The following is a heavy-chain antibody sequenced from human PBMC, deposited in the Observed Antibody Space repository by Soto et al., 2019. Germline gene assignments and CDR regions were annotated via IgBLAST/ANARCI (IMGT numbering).Heavy chain of an antibody. CDR2: ISIRGGDE. V-gene: IGHV3-30*03. D-gene: IGHD6-6*01. J-gene: IGHJ4*02. CDR1: GFTFSSHA. CDR3: ARGTIVARQHLDY. Sequence: GGSLRLSCAASGFTFSSHAMHWARQAPGKGLEWVTVISIRGGDEYYAESVRGRFTISRDDSKNTLYLQMDSLRVEDTAVYYCARGTIVARQHLDYWGQGTLVTVSS.